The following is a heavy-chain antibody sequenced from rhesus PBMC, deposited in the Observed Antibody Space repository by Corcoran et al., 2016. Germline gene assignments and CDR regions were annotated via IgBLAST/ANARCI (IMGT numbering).Heavy chain of an antibody. J-gene: IGHJ4*01. CDR2: ISGSSGST. V-gene: IGHV4-165*01. D-gene: IGHD1-44*01. CDR1: GGSFSGYY. CDR3: ARAKWELVFDY. Sequence: QVQLQESGPGLVKPSETLSLTCAVSGGSFSGYYWGWIRQPPGKGLEWIGYISGSSGSTAYNPSLKSRVTISTDTSKNQFSLKLSSVTAADTAVYYCARAKWELVFDYWGQGVLVTVSS.